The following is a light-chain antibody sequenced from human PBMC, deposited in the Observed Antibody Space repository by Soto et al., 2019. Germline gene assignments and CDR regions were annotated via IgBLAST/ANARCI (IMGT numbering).Light chain of an antibody. CDR3: QQYGSSRT. CDR1: QSVSSSY. J-gene: IGKJ1*01. CDR2: GVS. V-gene: IGKV3-20*01. Sequence: EIVLTQSPGTLSLSPGERATLSCRASQSVSSSYLAWYQQKPGQAPRLLIYGVSRRATAIPDRFSGSGSGTDFTLTITRLEPEDFAVYYCQQYGSSRTFGQGTKVEIK.